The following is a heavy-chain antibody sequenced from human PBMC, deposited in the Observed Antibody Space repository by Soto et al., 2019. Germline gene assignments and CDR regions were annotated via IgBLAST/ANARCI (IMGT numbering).Heavy chain of an antibody. CDR3: ARGGSNDWQVAFDI. CDR1: CTSFSTYH. D-gene: IGHD3-9*01. J-gene: IGHJ3*02. Sequence: SEILFTTCFSCCTSFSTYHSNWFSQSQGKGLEWIGEINHSGNNNYSPSLKSRVTMSLDTSKNQFSLKLTSVTAAETALYYCARGGSNDWQVAFDIWGQGTMVT. V-gene: IGHV4-34*01. CDR2: INHSGNN.